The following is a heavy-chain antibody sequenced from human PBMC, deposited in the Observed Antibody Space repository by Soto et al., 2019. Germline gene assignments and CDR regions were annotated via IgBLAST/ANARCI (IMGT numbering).Heavy chain of an antibody. CDR1: GGSISSYY. D-gene: IGHD6-13*01. V-gene: IGHV4-59*01. J-gene: IGHJ5*02. CDR3: ARDSPYSSSWGWFDP. Sequence: LSLTCTVSGGSISSYYWSWIRQPPGKGLEWIGYIYYSGSTNYNPSLKSRVTISVDTSKNQFSLKLSSVTAADTAVYYCARDSPYSSSWGWFDPWGQGTLVTVSS. CDR2: IYYSGST.